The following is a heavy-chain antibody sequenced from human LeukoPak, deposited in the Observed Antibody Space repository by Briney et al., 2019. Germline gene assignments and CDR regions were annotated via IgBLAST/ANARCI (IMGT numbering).Heavy chain of an antibody. CDR2: LSNIGSTT. D-gene: IGHD2-15*01. CDR1: GFTFSNYA. Sequence: GGSLRLSCAASGFTFSNYAMSWVRQAPGKGLEWVSGLSNIGSTTYYADSAKGRFTISRDNSKNTLYLQLNSLRAEDTAVYFCAKDHYYSGDVTDDYFDSWGQGTLVTVSS. J-gene: IGHJ4*02. CDR3: AKDHYYSGDVTDDYFDS. V-gene: IGHV3-23*01.